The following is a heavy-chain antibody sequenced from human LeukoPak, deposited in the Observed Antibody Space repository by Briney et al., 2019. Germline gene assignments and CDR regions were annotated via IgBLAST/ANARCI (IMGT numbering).Heavy chain of an antibody. D-gene: IGHD3-22*01. V-gene: IGHV4-30-4*08. CDR2: IYYSGST. CDR3: ARDTRMSSGYHYFDL. CDR1: GGSISSGGYY. Sequence: PTQTLSLTCTVSGGSISSGGYYWSWIRQHPGKGLEWIGYIYYSGSTYSNPSLRSRVTISVDTPNKQFSLKLSSVTAADTAVYYCARDTRMSSGYHYFDLWGQGTLVTVSS. J-gene: IGHJ4*02.